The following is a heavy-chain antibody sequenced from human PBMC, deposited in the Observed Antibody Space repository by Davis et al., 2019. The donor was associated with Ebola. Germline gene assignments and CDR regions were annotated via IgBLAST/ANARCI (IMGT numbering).Heavy chain of an antibody. D-gene: IGHD3-3*01. CDR1: GYNFTHYG. CDR2: ISAYSGNT. CDR3: ARYEGITIFGEVYYYYGMDV. J-gene: IGHJ6*02. Sequence: ASVKVSCKASGYNFTHYGITWVRQAPRQGLEWMGWISAYSGNTNYAQKLQGRVTMTTDTPTGTAYMELRSLRSDDTAVYYCARYEGITIFGEVYYYYGMDVWGQGTTVTVSS. V-gene: IGHV1-18*01.